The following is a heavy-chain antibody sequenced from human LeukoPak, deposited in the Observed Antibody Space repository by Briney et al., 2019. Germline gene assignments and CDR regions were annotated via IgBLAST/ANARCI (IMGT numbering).Heavy chain of an antibody. CDR3: AKDRSAARVGATPTYYFDY. D-gene: IGHD1-26*01. Sequence: GGSLRLSCAASGITFSSYAMNWVRQAPGKGLEWVSAISGSGGSTYYADSVKGRFTISRGNSKNTLYLQLNSLRVEDTAVYYCAKDRSAARVGATPTYYFDYWGQGTLVTVSS. CDR1: GITFSSYA. CDR2: ISGSGGST. J-gene: IGHJ4*02. V-gene: IGHV3-23*01.